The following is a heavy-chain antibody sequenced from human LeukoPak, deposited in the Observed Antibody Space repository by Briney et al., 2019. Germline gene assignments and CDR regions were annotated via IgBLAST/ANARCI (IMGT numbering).Heavy chain of an antibody. J-gene: IGHJ4*02. CDR2: ISSSSSTI. CDR3: AREATNWGSVSSFDY. Sequence: GGSLRLSCAASGFTFSSYSMNWVRQAPGKGLEWVSYISSSSSTIYYADSVKGRFTISRDNAKNSLYLQMNSLRAEDTAVYYCAREATNWGSVSSFDYWGQGTLVTVSS. CDR1: GFTFSSYS. V-gene: IGHV3-48*01. D-gene: IGHD7-27*01.